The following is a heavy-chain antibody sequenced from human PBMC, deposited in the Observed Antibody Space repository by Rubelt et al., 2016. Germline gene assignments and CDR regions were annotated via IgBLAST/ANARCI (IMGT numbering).Heavy chain of an antibody. CDR1: GFSFSFYG. J-gene: IGHJ2*01. D-gene: IGHD6-19*01. V-gene: IGHV3-23*04. CDR2: ITVSGGRT. Sequence: EVQVVESGGGLVQPGRSLRLSCAASGFSFSFYGMNWVRQAPGKGLEGVALITVSGGRTYYADSVRGRFTITRDNSKNTLFLQMNILRVEDTAIYYCAKDGGRSSGRWYFDRWGRCTLVTVSS. CDR3: AKDGGRSSGRWYFDR.